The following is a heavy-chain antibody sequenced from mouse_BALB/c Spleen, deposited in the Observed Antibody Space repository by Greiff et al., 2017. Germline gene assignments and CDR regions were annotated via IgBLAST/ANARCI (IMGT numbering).Heavy chain of an antibody. J-gene: IGHJ2*01. CDR3: ARSAGYGNYVTGNYYYFDY. D-gene: IGHD2-10*02. CDR2: ISSGSSTI. V-gene: IGHV5-17*02. CDR1: GFTFSSFG. Sequence: EVKLVESGGGLVQPGGSRKLSCAASGFTFSSFGMHWVRQAPEKGLEWVAYISSGSSTIYYADTVKGRFTISRDNPKNTLFLQMTSLRSEDTAMYYCARSAGYGNYVTGNYYYFDYWGQGTTLTVSS.